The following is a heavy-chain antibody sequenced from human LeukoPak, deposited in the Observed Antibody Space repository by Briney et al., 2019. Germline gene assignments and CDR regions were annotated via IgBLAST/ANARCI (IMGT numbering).Heavy chain of an antibody. D-gene: IGHD3-22*01. CDR3: TKDYDTVGYYSSDY. CDR1: GFIFSDYA. J-gene: IGHJ4*02. Sequence: GGSLRLSCAASGFIFSDYAMSWVRQVPGRGLEWVSTLSGSGTTTFYANSVKGRFTISRDSSKNTLYLPMNNLRAADTALYYCTKDYDTVGYYSSDYWGQGTLVTVSS. V-gene: IGHV3-23*01. CDR2: LSGSGTTT.